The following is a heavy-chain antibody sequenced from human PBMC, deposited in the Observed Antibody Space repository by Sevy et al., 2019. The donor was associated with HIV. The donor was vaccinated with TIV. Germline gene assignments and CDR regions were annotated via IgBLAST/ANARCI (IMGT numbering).Heavy chain of an antibody. CDR1: GYNFNTYG. CDR2: IGVNNGKT. D-gene: IGHD3-22*01. J-gene: IGHJ4*02. CDR3: ARDSYYYDMHSSYRPPDY. V-gene: IGHV1-18*01. Sequence: ASVKVSCKASGYNFNTYGITWVRQAPGQGLEWMGWIGVNNGKTNYAARLQARISMTADTSTNTVYMELRTLTSDDTAIYFCARDSYYYDMHSSYRPPDYWGQGTLVTVSS.